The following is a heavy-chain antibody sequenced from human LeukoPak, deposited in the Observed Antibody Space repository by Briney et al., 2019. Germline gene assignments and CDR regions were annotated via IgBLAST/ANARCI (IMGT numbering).Heavy chain of an antibody. CDR3: ARKSRDGYNYLDY. D-gene: IGHD5-24*01. Sequence: SGTLSLTCAVYGGSFSGYYWSWIRQPPGKGLEWIGEINHSGSINYNPSLKSRVTISVDTSKNQFSLKLSSVTAADTAVYYCARKSRDGYNYLDYWGQGTLVTVSS. V-gene: IGHV4-34*01. CDR1: GGSFSGYY. CDR2: INHSGSI. J-gene: IGHJ4*02.